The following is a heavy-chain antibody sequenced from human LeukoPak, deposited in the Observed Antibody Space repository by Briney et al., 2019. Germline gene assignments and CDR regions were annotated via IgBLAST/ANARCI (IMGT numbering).Heavy chain of an antibody. CDR2: IYPDDSDT. Sequence: GESLKISCKGSGYTFTSYWIAWVRQMPGKGLEWMGIIYPDDSDTRYSPSFQGQVTISADKSVRTAYLQWSSLKASDTAMYYCARPNITSYYDSRGYDAFDVWGQGTMVTVSS. D-gene: IGHD3-22*01. J-gene: IGHJ3*01. CDR3: ARPNITSYYDSRGYDAFDV. V-gene: IGHV5-51*01. CDR1: GYTFTSYW.